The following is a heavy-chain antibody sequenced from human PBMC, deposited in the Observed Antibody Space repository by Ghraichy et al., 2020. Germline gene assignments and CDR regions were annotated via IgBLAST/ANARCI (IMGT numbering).Heavy chain of an antibody. Sequence: GGSLRLSCAASGFMVSDYYMSWIRQAPGKGLEWVSYISMGGTYTDYADSVRGRFTISRDNAKNSLYLQMNGLRAEDTALYYCARSLSVATMDYWGQGTLVTVSS. CDR2: ISMGGTYT. J-gene: IGHJ4*02. CDR1: GFMVSDYY. CDR3: ARSLSVATMDY. V-gene: IGHV3-11*06. D-gene: IGHD5-12*01.